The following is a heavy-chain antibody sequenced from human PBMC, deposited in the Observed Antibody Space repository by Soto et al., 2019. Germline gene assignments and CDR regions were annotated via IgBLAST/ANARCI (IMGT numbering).Heavy chain of an antibody. V-gene: IGHV3-30*02. CDR2: IWYDGSNK. Sequence: PAGSVRLAGAAAGCAFSGGGMHWVRQAPGKGLEWVAVIWYDGSNKYYADSVKGRFTISRDNSKNTLYLQMNSLRAEDTAVYYCAKDLYYDSSLFDYWGQGTLVTVSS. J-gene: IGHJ4*02. CDR3: AKDLYYDSSLFDY. CDR1: GCAFSGGG. D-gene: IGHD3-22*01.